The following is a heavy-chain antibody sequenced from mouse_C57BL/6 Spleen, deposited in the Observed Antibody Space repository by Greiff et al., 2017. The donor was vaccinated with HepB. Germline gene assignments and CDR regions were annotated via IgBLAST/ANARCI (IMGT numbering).Heavy chain of an antibody. CDR1: GYIFTSYW. CDR2: IDPSDSYT. Sequence: VQLQQSGAELVKPGASVKLSCKASGYIFTSYWMQWVKQRPGQGLEWIGEIDPSDSYTNYNQKFKGKATLTVDTTSSTAYMQLSSLTSEDSAVYYCASDDYDGAYWGQRTLVTVSA. D-gene: IGHD2-4*01. J-gene: IGHJ3*01. V-gene: IGHV1-50*01. CDR3: ASDDYDGAY.